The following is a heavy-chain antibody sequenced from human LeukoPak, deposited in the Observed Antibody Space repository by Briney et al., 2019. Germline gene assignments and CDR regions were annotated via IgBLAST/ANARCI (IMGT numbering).Heavy chain of an antibody. J-gene: IGHJ4*02. D-gene: IGHD1-1*01. CDR1: GGSISSYY. CDR2: IYYSGST. Sequence: SETLSLTCTVSGGSISSYYWSWIRQPPGKGLEWIGYIYYSGSTNYNPSLKSRVTISVDTSKNQFPLKLSSVTAADTAVYYCARLGWNEKGFDYWGQGTRVTVSS. CDR3: ARLGWNEKGFDY. V-gene: IGHV4-59*01.